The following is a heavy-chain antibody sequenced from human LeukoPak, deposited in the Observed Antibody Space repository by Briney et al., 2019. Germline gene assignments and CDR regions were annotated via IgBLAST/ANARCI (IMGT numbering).Heavy chain of an antibody. J-gene: IGHJ3*02. D-gene: IGHD3-3*01. V-gene: IGHV4-39*01. CDR2: IYCSGST. CDR1: GGSISSSSYY. CDR3: AILKATYYDFWSGYKPDALDI. Sequence: SETLSLTRTVSGGSISSSSYYWGWIRQPPGRGLEWIGSIYCSGSTYYNPSLKSRVTISVDTSKNQFSLKLSSVTAADTAVYYCAILKATYYDFWSGYKPDALDIWGQGTMVTVSS.